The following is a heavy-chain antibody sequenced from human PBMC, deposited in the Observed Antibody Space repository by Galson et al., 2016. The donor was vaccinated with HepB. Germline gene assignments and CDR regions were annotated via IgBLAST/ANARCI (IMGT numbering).Heavy chain of an antibody. J-gene: IGHJ3*02. CDR2: IRGSGGGI. Sequence: SLRLSCAASGFIFSTYAMNWVRQAPGKGLEWVSSIRGSGGGIDYADSVQGRFTISRDNSKNTLYLQMSSLRAEDTALYYCAKERGSRITMVRGVLDAFDMWGQGTMVTVSS. CDR1: GFIFSTYA. CDR3: AKERGSRITMVRGVLDAFDM. D-gene: IGHD3-10*01. V-gene: IGHV3-23*01.